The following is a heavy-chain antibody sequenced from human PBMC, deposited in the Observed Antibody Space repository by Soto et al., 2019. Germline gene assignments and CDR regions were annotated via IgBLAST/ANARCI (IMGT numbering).Heavy chain of an antibody. V-gene: IGHV2-5*02. CDR2: IYWDDDK. J-gene: IGHJ3*02. CDR1: GFSLSTSGVG. CDR3: AHTPTFRGWTSGDAFDI. Sequence: QITLKESGPTLVKPTQTLTLTCTFSGFSLSTSGVGVGWIRQPPGKALEWLALIYWDDDKRYSPSLKSRLTISKDTSKNQVVLTMTNMDPVDTATYYCAHTPTFRGWTSGDAFDIWGQGTMVTVSS. D-gene: IGHD6-19*01.